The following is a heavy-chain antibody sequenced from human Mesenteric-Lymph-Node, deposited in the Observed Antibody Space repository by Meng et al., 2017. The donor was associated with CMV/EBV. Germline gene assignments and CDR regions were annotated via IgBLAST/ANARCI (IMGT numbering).Heavy chain of an antibody. D-gene: IGHD3-10*01. J-gene: IGHJ4*02. CDR1: GYTFTSYD. V-gene: IGHV1-8*01. CDR2: MNPNSGNT. Sequence: ASVKVSCKASGYTFTSYDINWVRQATGQGLEWMGWMNPNSGNTGYAQKFQGRVTMTRNTSISTAYMELSSLRSEDTAVYYCARAPLYGSGSYGPYSLWGQGTLVIVSS. CDR3: ARAPLYGSGSYGPYSL.